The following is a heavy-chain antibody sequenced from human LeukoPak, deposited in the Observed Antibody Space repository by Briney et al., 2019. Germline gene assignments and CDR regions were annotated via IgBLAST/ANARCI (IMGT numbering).Heavy chain of an antibody. CDR1: GGSFSGYY. Sequence: SETLSLTCAVYGGSFSGYYWSWIRQPPGKGRECIGEINHSGSTNYNPSLKSRVTISVDTSKNQFSLKLSSVTAADTAVYYCATPYGAAPGAFDIWGQGTMVTVSS. CDR2: INHSGST. V-gene: IGHV4-34*01. CDR3: ATPYGAAPGAFDI. J-gene: IGHJ3*02. D-gene: IGHD4-17*01.